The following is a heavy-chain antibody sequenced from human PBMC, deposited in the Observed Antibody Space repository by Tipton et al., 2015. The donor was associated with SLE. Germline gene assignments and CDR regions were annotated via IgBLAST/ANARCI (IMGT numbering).Heavy chain of an antibody. Sequence: LRLSCAASGFTFSSYEMNWVRQAPGKGLEWIGSIYYSGSTYYNPSLKSRVTISVDTSKNQFSLKLSSVTAADTAVYYCARGQTGTGGVDYWGQGTLVTVSS. CDR3: ARGQTGTGGVDY. D-gene: IGHD1-14*01. V-gene: IGHV4-39*07. J-gene: IGHJ4*02. CDR2: IYYSGST. CDR1: GFTFSSYE.